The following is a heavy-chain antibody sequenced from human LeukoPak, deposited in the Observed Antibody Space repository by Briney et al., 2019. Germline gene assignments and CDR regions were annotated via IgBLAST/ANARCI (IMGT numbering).Heavy chain of an antibody. CDR1: GYTLTELS. D-gene: IGHD6-19*01. J-gene: IGHJ4*02. CDR3: ATDRSGIAVAGSPKTKPEQSDY. Sequence: ASVKVSCKVSGYTLTELSMHWVRQAPGKGLEWMGGFDPEDGETIYAQKFQGRVTMTEDTSTDTAYMELSSLRSEDTAVCYCATDRSGIAVAGSPKTKPEQSDYWGQGTLVTVSS. CDR2: FDPEDGET. V-gene: IGHV1-24*01.